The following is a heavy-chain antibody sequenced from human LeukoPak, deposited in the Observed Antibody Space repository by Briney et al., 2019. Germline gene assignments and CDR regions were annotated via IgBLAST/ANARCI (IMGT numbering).Heavy chain of an antibody. V-gene: IGHV4-31*03. CDR1: GGSISSGGYY. Sequence: SETLSLTCTVSGGSISSGGYYWSWIRQHPGKGLEWIGYIYYSGSTYYNPSLKSRVTISVDTSKNQLSLKLSSVNAADTAVYYCARAPTGGDVFYFDYWGQGTLVTVSS. CDR2: IYYSGST. J-gene: IGHJ4*02. CDR3: ARAPTGGDVFYFDY. D-gene: IGHD2-21*02.